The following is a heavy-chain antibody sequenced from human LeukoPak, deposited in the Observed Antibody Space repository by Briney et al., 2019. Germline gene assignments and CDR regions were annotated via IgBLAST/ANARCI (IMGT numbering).Heavy chain of an antibody. V-gene: IGHV4-39*07. CDR1: GGSITTTSFY. D-gene: IGHD6-19*01. Sequence: PSETLSLTCTVSGGSITTTSFYWGWIRQPPGKGLEWIGRFFTGGSTYYNPSLESRVTMSVDTSKNQFSLNLSSVTAADTAVYFCARGSGVAVGMDVWGQGTTVIVSS. CDR2: FFTGGST. CDR3: ARGSGVAVGMDV. J-gene: IGHJ6*02.